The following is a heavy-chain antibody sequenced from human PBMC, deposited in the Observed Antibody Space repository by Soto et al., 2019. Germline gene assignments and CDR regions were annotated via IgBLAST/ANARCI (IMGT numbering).Heavy chain of an antibody. Sequence: ASVKVSCKASGYTFTSYGVSWVRQAPGQGLEWMGWISACNGNTNYAQKLQGRVTMTTDTSTSTAYMELRSLRSDDTAVYYCARGKYNWNDDGPSYFDYWGQGTLVTVSS. D-gene: IGHD1-20*01. J-gene: IGHJ4*02. CDR3: ARGKYNWNDDGPSYFDY. V-gene: IGHV1-18*01. CDR1: GYTFTSYG. CDR2: ISACNGNT.